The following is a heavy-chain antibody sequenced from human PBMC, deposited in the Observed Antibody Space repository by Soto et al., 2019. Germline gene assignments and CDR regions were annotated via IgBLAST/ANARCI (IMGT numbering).Heavy chain of an antibody. CDR3: ALAHLDWSLPDYFDY. CDR2: ISAYNGNT. CDR1: GYTFTSYG. V-gene: IGHV1-18*01. D-gene: IGHD3-9*01. Sequence: ASVKVSCKASGYTFTSYGISWVRQAPGQGLEWMGWISAYNGNTNYARKLQGRVTMTTDTSTSTAYMELRSLRSDDTAVYYCALAHLDWSLPDYFDYWGQGTLVTVSS. J-gene: IGHJ4*02.